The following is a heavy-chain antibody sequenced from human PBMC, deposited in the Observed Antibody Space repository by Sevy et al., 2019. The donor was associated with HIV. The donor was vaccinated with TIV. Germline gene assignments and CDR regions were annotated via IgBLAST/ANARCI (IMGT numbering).Heavy chain of an antibody. Sequence: GGSLRLSCAASGFSFSDYNMNWVRQAPGKGLEWVSFISSGSGYIYYADSMKGRLTISRDNAKNSLYLQLNSLRAEDTAVYYCARDKTILGGRYGMDVWGQGTTVTVSS. J-gene: IGHJ6*02. CDR3: ARDKTILGGRYGMDV. D-gene: IGHD3-3*01. CDR2: ISSGSGYI. CDR1: GFSFSDYN. V-gene: IGHV3-21*01.